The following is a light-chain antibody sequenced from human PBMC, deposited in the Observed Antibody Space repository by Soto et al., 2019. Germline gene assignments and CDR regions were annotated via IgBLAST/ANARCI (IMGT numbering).Light chain of an antibody. CDR3: QQGNSFPRT. J-gene: IGKJ1*01. V-gene: IGKV1D-12*01. CDR1: QYLNSW. CDR2: AAS. Sequence: DILLTQSPSSVSASVGDRVTITCRASQYLNSWLAWYQQKPGKAPKLLIYAASTLQSGVPSRFSGSGSGTHFTLTISSLQPEDFATYYCQQGNSFPRTFGQGTKVDIK.